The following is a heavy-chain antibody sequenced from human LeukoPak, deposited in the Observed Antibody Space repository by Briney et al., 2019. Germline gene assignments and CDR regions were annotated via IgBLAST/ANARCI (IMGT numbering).Heavy chain of an antibody. CDR1: GITLSNYG. D-gene: IGHD3-22*01. V-gene: IGHV3-23*01. J-gene: IGHJ4*02. Sequence: PGGSLRLSCAVSGITLSNYGVTWVRQAPGKGLEWVAGLSGSGGSTNYADSVKGRFTISRDNAKNTLYLQMNSLRAEETAVYFCAKRGVVIRVILVGFHKEAYYFDSWGQGVLVTVSS. CDR3: AKRGVVIRVILVGFHKEAYYFDS. CDR2: LSGSGGST.